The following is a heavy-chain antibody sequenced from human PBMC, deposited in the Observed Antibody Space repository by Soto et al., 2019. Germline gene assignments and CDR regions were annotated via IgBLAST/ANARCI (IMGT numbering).Heavy chain of an antibody. CDR1: GFTFSSYS. CDR3: ARGKVLRFLEWLFIY. Sequence: GGSLRLSCAASGFTFSSYSMNWVRQAPGKGLEWVSYISSSSSTIYYADSVKGRFTISRDNAKNSLYLQMNSLRAEDTAVYYCARGKVLRFLEWLFIYWGQGTLVTVSS. V-gene: IGHV3-48*01. CDR2: ISSSSSTI. J-gene: IGHJ4*02. D-gene: IGHD3-3*01.